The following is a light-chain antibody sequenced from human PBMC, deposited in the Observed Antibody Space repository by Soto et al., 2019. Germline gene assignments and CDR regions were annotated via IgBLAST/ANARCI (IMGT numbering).Light chain of an antibody. CDR2: LNSDGSH. Sequence: QHVLTQSPSASASLGASVKLTCTLSSGHSSYAIAWHQQQPEKGPRYLMKLNSDGSHSKGDGIPDRFSGSSSGAVRYLTISSPQSEDETDYYCQTWGTGIQVFCGGTKLTVL. J-gene: IGLJ3*02. CDR3: QTWGTGIQV. CDR1: SGHSSYA. V-gene: IGLV4-69*01.